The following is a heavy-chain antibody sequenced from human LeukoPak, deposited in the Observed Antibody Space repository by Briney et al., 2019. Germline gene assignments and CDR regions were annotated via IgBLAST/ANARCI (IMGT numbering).Heavy chain of an antibody. V-gene: IGHV3-30*04. J-gene: IGHJ4*02. CDR2: ISYDGSNK. CDR1: GFTFSSYA. D-gene: IGHD6-19*01. Sequence: PGGSLRLSCAASGFTFSSYAMHWVRQAPGKGLEWVAVISYDGSNKYYADSVKGRFTISRDNSKNTLYLQMNSLRAEDTAVYYCARAHPVAGTDFDYWGQGTLVTVSS. CDR3: ARAHPVAGTDFDY.